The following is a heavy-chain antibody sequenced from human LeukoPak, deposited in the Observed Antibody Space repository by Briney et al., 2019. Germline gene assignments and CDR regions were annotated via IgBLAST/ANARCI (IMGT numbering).Heavy chain of an antibody. Sequence: GGSLRLSCAASGFTFNSYGMHWVRQAPGKGLEWVAFISYDGTNKYCADSVKGRFTISRDNSKNTLYLQMNSLRAEDTALYYCAREILTGYAFDIWGQGTMVTVSS. CDR3: AREILTGYAFDI. D-gene: IGHD7-27*01. J-gene: IGHJ3*02. V-gene: IGHV3-30*19. CDR1: GFTFNSYG. CDR2: ISYDGTNK.